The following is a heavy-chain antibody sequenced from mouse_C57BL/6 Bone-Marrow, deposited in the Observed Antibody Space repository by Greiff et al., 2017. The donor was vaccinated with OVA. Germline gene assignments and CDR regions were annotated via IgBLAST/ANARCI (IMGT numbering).Heavy chain of an antibody. D-gene: IGHD4-1*01. CDR2: IYPGGGYT. CDR3: ARYANWDYFDY. CDR1: GYTFTNYW. V-gene: IGHV1-63*01. J-gene: IGHJ2*01. Sequence: VKVVESGAELVRPGTSVKMSCKASGYTFTNYWIGWAKQRPGHGLEWIGDIYPGGGYTNYNEKFKGKGTLTADKSSSTAYMQYSSLTSEDAAIYYCARYANWDYFDYWGQGTTLTVSS.